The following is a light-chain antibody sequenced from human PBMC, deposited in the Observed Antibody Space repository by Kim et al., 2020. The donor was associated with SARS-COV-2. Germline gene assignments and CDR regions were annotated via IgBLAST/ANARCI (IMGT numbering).Light chain of an antibody. CDR2: WAS. CDR3: QQYYSTPWT. J-gene: IGKJ1*01. CDR1: QSVLYSSNNKIY. Sequence: ATINCKSSQSVLYSSNNKIYLAWYQQKPGQPSKLLIYWASTRESGVPDRFSGSGSGTDFTLTISSLQAEDVAVYYCQQYYSTPWTFGQGTKVDIK. V-gene: IGKV4-1*01.